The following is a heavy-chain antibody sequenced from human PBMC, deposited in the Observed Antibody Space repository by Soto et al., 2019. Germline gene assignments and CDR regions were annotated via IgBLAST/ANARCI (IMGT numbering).Heavy chain of an antibody. Sequence: PGRPHRHPKTASELTFNIYGIHLVRKTPGKGLEWVAVIWYDGSNKYYADSVKGRFTISRDNSKNTLYLQMGSLRAEDMAVYYCARDGVGYYGSGSRYYYYYMDVWGKGTTVTVSS. D-gene: IGHD3-10*01. CDR2: IWYDGSNK. CDR1: ELTFNIYG. CDR3: ARDGVGYYGSGSRYYYYYMDV. J-gene: IGHJ6*03. V-gene: IGHV3-33*08.